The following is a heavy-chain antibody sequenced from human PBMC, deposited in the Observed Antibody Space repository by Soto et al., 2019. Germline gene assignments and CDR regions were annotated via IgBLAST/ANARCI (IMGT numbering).Heavy chain of an antibody. D-gene: IGHD3-3*01. CDR1: GYSFTDYY. V-gene: IGHV1-2*02. CDR2: INPNSDDA. Sequence: ASVKVSFKASGYSFTDYYIHWVRQAPGQGLEWMGWINPNSDDANYPLKFQGRVTMTRDTSISTAYMELSRLRSDDTAVYYCARDYYDFWSGSAFDPAYWGQGTLVTVSS. CDR3: ARDYYDFWSGSAFDPAY. J-gene: IGHJ4*02.